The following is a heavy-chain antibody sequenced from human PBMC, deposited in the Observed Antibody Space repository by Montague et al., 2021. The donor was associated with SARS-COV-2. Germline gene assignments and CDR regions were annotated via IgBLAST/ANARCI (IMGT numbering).Heavy chain of an antibody. Sequence: SETLSLTCAVYGGSFSGYYWSWIRQPPGKGLEWIGEINNSGSTNXXPSLKSRVTISVDTSKNQFSLKLSSVTAADTAVYYCARARQDVVVPALGIGAYYYYYYMDVWGKGTRSPSP. CDR2: INNSGST. D-gene: IGHD2-2*01. J-gene: IGHJ6*03. V-gene: IGHV4-34*01. CDR3: ARARQDVVVPALGIGAYYYYYYMDV. CDR1: GGSFSGYY.